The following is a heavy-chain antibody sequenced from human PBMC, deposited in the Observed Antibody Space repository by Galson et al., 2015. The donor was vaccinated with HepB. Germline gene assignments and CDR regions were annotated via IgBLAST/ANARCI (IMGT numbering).Heavy chain of an antibody. CDR1: GFSFNNYW. V-gene: IGHV5-51*03. D-gene: IGHD1-1*01. J-gene: IGHJ4*02. CDR2: IYPSDSDS. CDR3: VRTGRGHEPTFDY. Sequence: QSGAEVKKPGESLTISCKGSGFSFNNYWIGWVRQMPGKGLEWMAMIYPSDSDSAYSPSFQGHVTISADRSTGTAYLQWDTLKTSDTAMYYCVRTGRGHEPTFDYWGRGTLVTVSS.